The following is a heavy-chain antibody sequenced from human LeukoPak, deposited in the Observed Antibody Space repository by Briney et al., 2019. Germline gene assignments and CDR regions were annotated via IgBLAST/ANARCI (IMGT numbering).Heavy chain of an antibody. CDR1: GGSINSYY. D-gene: IGHD4-11*01. CDR3: ARARYDYINNLFDP. Sequence: AETLSLTCIVSGGSINSYYWNWIRQPPGKGLGWIGYVFYSGNTNYDPSLKSRVTISVDASKSQLSLKLSSVTAADTAVYYCARARYDYINNLFDPWGQGTLVTVSS. J-gene: IGHJ5*02. CDR2: VFYSGNT. V-gene: IGHV4-59*01.